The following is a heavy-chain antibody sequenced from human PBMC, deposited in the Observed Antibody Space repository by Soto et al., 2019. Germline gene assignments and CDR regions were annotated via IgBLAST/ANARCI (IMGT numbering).Heavy chain of an antibody. CDR2: ISGSGGST. CDR1: GFPFSGYS. Sequence: GGSLRLSCAASGFPFSGYSMSWVRPAPGKGLERVSAISGSGGSTYYADSVKGRFTISRDNSKNTLYLQMNSLRAEDTAVYYCAKDLTTTHGWFDPWGQGTLVTVSS. V-gene: IGHV3-23*01. CDR3: AKDLTTTHGWFDP. D-gene: IGHD1-1*01. J-gene: IGHJ5*02.